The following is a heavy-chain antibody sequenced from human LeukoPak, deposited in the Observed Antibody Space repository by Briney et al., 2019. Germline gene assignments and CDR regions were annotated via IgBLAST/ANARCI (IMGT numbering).Heavy chain of an antibody. CDR1: GGTFSSYA. D-gene: IGHD2-2*01. V-gene: IGHV1-69*13. J-gene: IGHJ5*02. Sequence: SVKVSCKASGGTFSSYAISWVRQAPGQGLEWMGGIIPIFGTANYAQKFQGRVTITADESTSTAYMELSSLRSEDTAVYYCASKSCSSTSCYGWFDPWGQGTLVTVSP. CDR3: ASKSCSSTSCYGWFDP. CDR2: IIPIFGTA.